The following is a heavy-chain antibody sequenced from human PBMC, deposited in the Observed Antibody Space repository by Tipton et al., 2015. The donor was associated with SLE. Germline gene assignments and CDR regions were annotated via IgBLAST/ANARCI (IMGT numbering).Heavy chain of an antibody. Sequence: TLSLTCSVSGDSINLGGYHWTWIRQRLGKGWEWIGGIYYPGGTQKNASLKSPASISVDASENQFFLKLSPVTAADSGMYYCASGPELRGDGYHYVFDSWGHGILVTGSS. D-gene: IGHD3-16*01. CDR2: IYYPGGT. J-gene: IGHJ5*01. V-gene: IGHV4-31*01. CDR1: GDSINLGGYH. CDR3: ASGPELRGDGYHYVFDS.